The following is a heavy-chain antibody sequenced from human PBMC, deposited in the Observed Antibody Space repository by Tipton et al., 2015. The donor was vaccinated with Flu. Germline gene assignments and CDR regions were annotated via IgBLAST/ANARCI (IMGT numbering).Heavy chain of an antibody. CDR3: ARGPMAVANTFQWFDT. J-gene: IGHJ5*02. CDR1: GGSISSATFY. D-gene: IGHD6-19*01. Sequence: TLSLTCTVSGGSISSATFYWSWIRQPAGKPLEYIGRIHSSGSTNFNPSLKSRATLSMDTSKNQFSLILTSVTVTDTAMYYCARGPMAVANTFQWFDTWGQGNLVTVSS. V-gene: IGHV4-61*02. CDR2: IHSSGST.